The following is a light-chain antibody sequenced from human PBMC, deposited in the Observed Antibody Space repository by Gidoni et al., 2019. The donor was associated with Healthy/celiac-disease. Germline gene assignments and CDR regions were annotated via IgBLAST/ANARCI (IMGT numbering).Light chain of an antibody. V-gene: IGKV3-15*01. J-gene: IGKJ1*01. CDR2: GAS. Sequence: IVMTQSPATLSVSPGERATLSCRASHSVSSNLAWYQQKPGQAPRLLLYGASTRATGIPARFSGSGSGTEFTLTISSLQSEDFAVYYCQQYNNWPPWTFGQGTKVEIK. CDR1: HSVSSN. CDR3: QQYNNWPPWT.